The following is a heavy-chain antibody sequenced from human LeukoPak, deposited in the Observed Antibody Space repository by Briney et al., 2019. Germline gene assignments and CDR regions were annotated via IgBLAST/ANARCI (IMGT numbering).Heavy chain of an antibody. D-gene: IGHD4-17*01. Sequence: GGSLRLSCAASGFTFSTYAMSWVRQAPGMGLEWVSAVSASGGTTYYADSVKGRFTISRDNSKNTLYLQMNSLRAEDTAVYYCAKGAQDFGDSTTDYWGQGTLVTVSS. CDR1: GFTFSTYA. J-gene: IGHJ4*02. CDR2: VSASGGTT. CDR3: AKGAQDFGDSTTDY. V-gene: IGHV3-23*01.